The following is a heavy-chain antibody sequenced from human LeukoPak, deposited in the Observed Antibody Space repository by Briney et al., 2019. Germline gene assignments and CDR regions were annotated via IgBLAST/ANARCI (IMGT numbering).Heavy chain of an antibody. CDR1: GFTFRTYY. CDR3: ARDRIRGDY. D-gene: IGHD1-14*01. Sequence: GGSLRLSCAASGFTFRTYYMIWVRQAPGKGLEWVSSITSSSTDIYHADSLKGRFTISRDNAKNSLYLQMNSLRAEDTAVYYCARDRIRGDYWGQGTLVTVSS. CDR2: ITSSSTDI. J-gene: IGHJ4*02. V-gene: IGHV3-21*01.